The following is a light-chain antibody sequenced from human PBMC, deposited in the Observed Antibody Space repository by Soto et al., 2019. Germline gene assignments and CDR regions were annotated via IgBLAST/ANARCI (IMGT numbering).Light chain of an antibody. CDR3: KQRSGWFRT. J-gene: IGKJ2*01. Sequence: EIVLTQSPATLSLSPGERATLSCRASQSVGTYLAWYQQKPGQAPRLLIYGASNRATGIPARFSGSGSGTDFTLTITSLEAEDFAVYYCKQRSGWFRTFGQGTKLEV. CDR2: GAS. V-gene: IGKV3-11*01. CDR1: QSVGTY.